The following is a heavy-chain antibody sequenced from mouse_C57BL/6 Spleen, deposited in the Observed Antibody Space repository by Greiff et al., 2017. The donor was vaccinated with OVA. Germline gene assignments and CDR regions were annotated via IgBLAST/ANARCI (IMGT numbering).Heavy chain of an antibody. CDR3: ARGLIDY. Sequence: VQRVESGAELVKPGASVKLSCKASGYTFTSYWMHWVKQRPGQGLEWIGMIHPNSGSTNYNEKFKSKATLTVDKSSSTAYMQLSSLTSEDSAVYYCARGLIDYWGQGTTLTVSS. CDR2: IHPNSGST. V-gene: IGHV1-64*01. J-gene: IGHJ2*01. CDR1: GYTFTSYW.